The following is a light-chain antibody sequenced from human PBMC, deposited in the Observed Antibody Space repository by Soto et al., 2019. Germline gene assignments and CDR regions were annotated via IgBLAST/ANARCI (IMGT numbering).Light chain of an antibody. J-gene: IGKJ4*01. CDR3: QQSYSTPLT. CDR2: AAS. CDR1: QSIIRY. V-gene: IGKV1-39*01. Sequence: IQMTQSTSSLSASVGDRVTITCRASQSIIRYLNWYQQKPGKAPKLLIFAASSLQSGVPSRFSGSGSGTDFTLTISSLHPEDFATYYCQQSYSTPLTFGGGTKVDIK.